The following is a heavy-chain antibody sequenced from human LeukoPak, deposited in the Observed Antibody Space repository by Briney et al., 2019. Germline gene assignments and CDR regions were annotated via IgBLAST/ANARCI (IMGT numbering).Heavy chain of an antibody. D-gene: IGHD3-22*01. Sequence: PGASLRLSCAASGFTFSSYSMNWVRQAPEKGLEWVSYISSSSSTIYYADSVKGRFTISRDNAKNSLYLQMNSLRAEDTAVYYCARDPSHYYDSSGPGPATDYWGQGTLVTVSS. CDR3: ARDPSHYYDSSGPGPATDY. CDR2: ISSSSSTI. J-gene: IGHJ4*02. CDR1: GFTFSSYS. V-gene: IGHV3-48*01.